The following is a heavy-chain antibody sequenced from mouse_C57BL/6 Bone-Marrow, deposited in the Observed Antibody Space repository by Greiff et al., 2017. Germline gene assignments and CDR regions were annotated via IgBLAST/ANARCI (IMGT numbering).Heavy chain of an antibody. CDR2: ISYDGSN. V-gene: IGHV3-6*01. CDR3: GRGAYYSLFDY. D-gene: IGHD2-12*01. Sequence: EVKLMESGPGLVKPCESLTLSCSVSGYSFTSCYYWYWIREFPGNQLEWVGYISYDGSNNYNPSLKKRITITRDKSKNQFFLRLNSVTTEDTATYYCGRGAYYSLFDYWGQGTTLTVSS. CDR1: GYSFTSCYY. J-gene: IGHJ2*01.